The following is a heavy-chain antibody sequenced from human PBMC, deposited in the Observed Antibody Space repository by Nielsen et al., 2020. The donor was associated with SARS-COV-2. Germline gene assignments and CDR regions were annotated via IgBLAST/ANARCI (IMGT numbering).Heavy chain of an antibody. V-gene: IGHV3-33*05. Sequence: WIRQPPGKGLEWVAVISYDGSNKYYADSVKGRFTISRDNSKNTLYLQMNSLRAEDTAVYYCARAVGGDYYYYMDVWGKGTTVTVSS. J-gene: IGHJ6*03. D-gene: IGHD1-26*01. CDR2: ISYDGSNK. CDR3: ARAVGGDYYYYMDV.